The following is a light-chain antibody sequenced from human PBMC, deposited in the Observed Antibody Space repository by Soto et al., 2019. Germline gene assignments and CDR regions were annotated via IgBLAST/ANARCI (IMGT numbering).Light chain of an antibody. CDR3: CSHAGRYTYVV. CDR2: DVS. V-gene: IGLV2-11*01. CDR1: SSDVGGYNY. Sequence: QSVLTQPRSVSGSPGQSVTISCTGSSSDVGGYNYVSWYQQHPDKAPKLMIYDVSQRPSGVPDRFSGSKSGYTASLTISGLQAEDEGDYYCCSHAGRYTYVVFGGGTKVTVL. J-gene: IGLJ2*01.